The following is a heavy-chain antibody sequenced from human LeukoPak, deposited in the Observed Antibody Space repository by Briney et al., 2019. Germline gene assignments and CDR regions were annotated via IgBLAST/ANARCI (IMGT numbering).Heavy chain of an antibody. J-gene: IGHJ4*02. D-gene: IGHD3-3*01. CDR1: GFTFSSYG. V-gene: IGHV3-33*01. CDR2: IWYDGSNK. Sequence: RSLRLSCAASGFTFSSYGMHWVRQAPGKGLEWVAVIWYDGSNKYYADSVKGRFTISRDNSKNTLYLQMNSLRAEDTAVYYCARTQKYYDLWSGMNWGQGTLVTVSS. CDR3: ARTQKYYDLWSGMN.